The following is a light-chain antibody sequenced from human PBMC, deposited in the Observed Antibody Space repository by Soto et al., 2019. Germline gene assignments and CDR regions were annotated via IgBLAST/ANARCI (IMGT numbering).Light chain of an antibody. CDR3: QQYYSTPLT. CDR1: QSVLYSSNHKNY. J-gene: IGKJ4*01. CDR2: WAS. Sequence: DIVMTQSPDSLAVSLGERATINCKSSQSVLYSSNHKNYLAWYQQKPGQPPKLLIYWASTRESGVPDRFSGSGSGTDFTLTIRSLQAEDVAVYYCQQYYSTPLTFGGGTKVEIK. V-gene: IGKV4-1*01.